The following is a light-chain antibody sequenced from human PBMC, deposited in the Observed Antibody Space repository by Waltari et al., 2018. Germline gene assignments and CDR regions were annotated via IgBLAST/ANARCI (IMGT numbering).Light chain of an antibody. V-gene: IGKV1-9*01. J-gene: IGKJ5*01. CDR2: AAS. Sequence: TGWARQGISSNLAWYQQKPGKAPKLLISAASTLQSGVPLRFSGSGSGTDFTLTISSLQPEDFATYYCQQLNSYPITFGQGTRLEIK. CDR1: QGISSN. CDR3: QQLNSYPIT.